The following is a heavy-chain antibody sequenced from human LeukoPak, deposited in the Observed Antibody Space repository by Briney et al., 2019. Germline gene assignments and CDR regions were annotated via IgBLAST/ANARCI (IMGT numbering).Heavy chain of an antibody. CDR2: IYPSDSDT. D-gene: IGHD6-19*01. CDR1: GYSFTSYW. Sequence: GESLKISCKGSGYSFTSYWIGWVRQMPGKGLEWMGIIYPSDSDTRYSPSFQGQVTISADKSITTAYLQWSSLKASDTAMYYCARVEGSSGWIFDYWGQGTLVTVSS. V-gene: IGHV5-51*01. CDR3: ARVEGSSGWIFDY. J-gene: IGHJ4*02.